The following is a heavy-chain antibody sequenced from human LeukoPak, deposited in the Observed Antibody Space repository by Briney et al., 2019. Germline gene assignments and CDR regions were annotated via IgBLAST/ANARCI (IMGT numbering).Heavy chain of an antibody. CDR3: ARSSSVLLWFGELFADWFDP. CDR1: GGTFSSYA. V-gene: IGHV1-69*04. CDR2: IIPIFGIA. J-gene: IGHJ5*02. Sequence: SVKVSCKASGGTFSSYAISWVRQAPGQGLEWMGRIIPIFGIANYAQKLQGRVTMTTDTSTSTAYMELRSLRSDDTAVYYCARSSSVLLWFGELFADWFDPWGQGTLVTVSS. D-gene: IGHD3-10*01.